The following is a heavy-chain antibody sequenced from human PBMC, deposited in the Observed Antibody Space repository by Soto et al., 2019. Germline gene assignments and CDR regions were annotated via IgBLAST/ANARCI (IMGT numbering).Heavy chain of an antibody. V-gene: IGHV5-10-1*01. CDR1: GYNFAAYW. CDR2: IDPTDSST. Sequence: GESLKISCKGSGYNFAAYWISWVRQMPGKGLDWMGNIDPTDSSTNYSPSFQGHVTISADKSIKTAYLQLSRVKASDTAIYYCARRYKGYDYWGQGTLVTVSS. CDR3: ARRYKGYDY. D-gene: IGHD5-12*01. J-gene: IGHJ4*02.